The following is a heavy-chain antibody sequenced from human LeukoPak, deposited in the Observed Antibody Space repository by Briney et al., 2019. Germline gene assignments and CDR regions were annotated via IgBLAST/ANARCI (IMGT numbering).Heavy chain of an antibody. CDR1: GFTFSSYA. J-gene: IGHJ4*02. D-gene: IGHD6-6*01. Sequence: GGSLRLSCAASGFTFSSYAMSRVRQAPGKGLEWVSAISGSGGSTYYADSVKGRFTISRDSSKNTLYLQMNSLRAEDTAVYYCATVGSSSSVFDYWGQGTLVTVSS. CDR2: ISGSGGST. CDR3: ATVGSSSSVFDY. V-gene: IGHV3-23*01.